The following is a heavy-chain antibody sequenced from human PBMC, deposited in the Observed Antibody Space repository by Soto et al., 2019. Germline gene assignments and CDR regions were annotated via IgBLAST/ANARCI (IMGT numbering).Heavy chain of an antibody. CDR2: ISYAGSNK. Sequence: QVQLVESGGGVVQPGRSLRLSCAASGVTFSSYVMHWVRQAPGKGLEWVAVISYAGSNKYYADSVKGRFTISRDNSKNTLYLQMDNLRAEYTALYYCARDRNNFAGMYSSSYFDYWGQGTLVTVSS. CDR1: GVTFSSYV. CDR3: ARDRNNFAGMYSSSYFDY. J-gene: IGHJ4*02. D-gene: IGHD6-6*01. V-gene: IGHV3-30-3*01.